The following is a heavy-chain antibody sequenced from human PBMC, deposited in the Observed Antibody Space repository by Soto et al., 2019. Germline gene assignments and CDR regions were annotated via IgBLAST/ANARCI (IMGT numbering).Heavy chain of an antibody. V-gene: IGHV1-3*05. CDR1: GYTFTNYA. CDR2: INAGNGNT. J-gene: IGHJ4*02. CDR3: TRVSGYYLPDY. Sequence: QVQLVQSGAEEKKPGASVKVSCKASGYTFTNYAMHWVRQAPGQRLEWMGWINAGNGNTKYSQKFQGRVTITRDTPASTAYMELSSLRSEDTAVYCCTRVSGYYLPDYWGQGTLVTVSS. D-gene: IGHD5-12*01.